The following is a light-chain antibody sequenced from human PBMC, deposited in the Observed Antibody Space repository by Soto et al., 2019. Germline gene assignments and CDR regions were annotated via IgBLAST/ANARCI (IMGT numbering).Light chain of an antibody. CDR1: SSDVGGYDY. V-gene: IGLV2-11*01. Sequence: QSALTQPPSVSGSPGQSVTISCSGTSSDVGGYDYVSWYQQHPGKAPKLVVYDATKRPSGVPDRFSGSKSGNTASLTISGLQAEDEADYYCCSYAGTYTNYVFGTGTKLTVL. J-gene: IGLJ1*01. CDR3: CSYAGTYTNYV. CDR2: DAT.